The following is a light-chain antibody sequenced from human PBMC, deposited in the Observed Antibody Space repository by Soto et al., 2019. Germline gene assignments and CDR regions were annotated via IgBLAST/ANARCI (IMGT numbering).Light chain of an antibody. Sequence: DIQMTQSPSTLSASVGDRVTITCRASQSISTWLAWYQQEPGKAPKLLIHKASSLQSGVPSRFSGSGSGTDFTLPISSLPPDDFATYYCQQYNSYSPTFGQGPRVEIK. CDR1: QSISTW. CDR2: KAS. V-gene: IGKV1-5*03. J-gene: IGKJ1*01. CDR3: QQYNSYSPT.